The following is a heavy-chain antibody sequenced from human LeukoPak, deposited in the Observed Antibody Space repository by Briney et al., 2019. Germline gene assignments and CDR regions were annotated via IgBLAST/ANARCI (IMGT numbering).Heavy chain of an antibody. CDR2: IYYSGST. CDR3: ARRGYYYDSSGYRYYFDY. D-gene: IGHD3-22*01. CDR1: GYSISSGYY. V-gene: IGHV4-38-2*02. Sequence: PSETLSLTCTVSGYSISSGYYWGWIRQPPGKGLEWIGYIYYSGSTNYNPSLKSRVTISVDTSKNQFSLKLSSVTAADTAVYYCARRGYYYDSSGYRYYFDYWGQGTLVTVSS. J-gene: IGHJ4*02.